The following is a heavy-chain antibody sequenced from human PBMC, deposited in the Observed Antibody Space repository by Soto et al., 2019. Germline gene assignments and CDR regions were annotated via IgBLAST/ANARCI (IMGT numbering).Heavy chain of an antibody. V-gene: IGHV3-30*18. CDR3: AKNGYSYGSYYGMDV. Sequence: QVQLVESGGGVVQPGRSLRLSCAASGLTFSCYVMHWVRQAPGKGLEWVALISQDGTNTYYADSVKGRFTISRDNSKNPLDLQMNSLRAEDTAMYYCAKNGYSYGSYYGMDVWGQGATVTVSS. J-gene: IGHJ6*02. D-gene: IGHD5-18*01. CDR2: ISQDGTNT. CDR1: GLTFSCYV.